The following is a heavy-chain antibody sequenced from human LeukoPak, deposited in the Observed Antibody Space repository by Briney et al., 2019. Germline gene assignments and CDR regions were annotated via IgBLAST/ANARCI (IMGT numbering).Heavy chain of an antibody. CDR2: IYYSGYT. D-gene: IGHD6-19*01. J-gene: IGHJ4*02. Sequence: PSETLSLTCTVSGGSISSSSWYWGWVRQPPGKGLEWIADIYYSGYTYQNPSLKSRVTISVDTSKNQFYMKLSSVTAADTAVYYCARHLYTSGWVSYFDYWGQGTLVTVSS. CDR3: ARHLYTSGWVSYFDY. CDR1: GGSISSSSWY. V-gene: IGHV4-39*01.